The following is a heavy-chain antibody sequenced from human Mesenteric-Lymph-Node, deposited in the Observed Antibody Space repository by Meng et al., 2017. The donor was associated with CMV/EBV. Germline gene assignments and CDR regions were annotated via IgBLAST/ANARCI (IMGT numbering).Heavy chain of an antibody. CDR2: ISSSSSTI. V-gene: IGHV3-48*04. CDR3: ARDIAVAGTGFDY. J-gene: IGHJ4*02. CDR1: VFTFSNYN. D-gene: IGHD6-19*01. Sequence: GGSLRLSRAASVFTFSNYNMNWVRQAPGKGLEWVSYISSSSSTIYYADSVKGRFTISRDNAKNSLYLQMNSLRAEDTAVYYCARDIAVAGTGFDYWGQGTLVTVSS.